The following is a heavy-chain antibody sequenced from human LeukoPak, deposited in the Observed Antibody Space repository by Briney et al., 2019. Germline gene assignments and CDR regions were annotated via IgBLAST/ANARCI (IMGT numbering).Heavy chain of an antibody. CDR1: GGSISSSNW. D-gene: IGHD3-16*01. V-gene: IGHV4-4*02. CDR3: ARDIRGMVDY. Sequence: SETLSLTCAVSGGSISSSNWWSWVRQPPGKGLEWIGEIYHSGSTNYNPSLRSRVTISVDKSNNQFSLKLSSVTAADTAVYYCARDIRGMVDYWGQGTLVTVSS. CDR2: IYHSGST. J-gene: IGHJ4*02.